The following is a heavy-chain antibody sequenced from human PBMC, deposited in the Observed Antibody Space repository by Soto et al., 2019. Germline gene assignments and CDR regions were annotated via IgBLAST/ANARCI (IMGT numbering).Heavy chain of an antibody. V-gene: IGHV3-66*01. Sequence: GGSLRLSCAASGFTVSSNYMSWVRQAPGKGLEWVSVIYSGGSTYYADSVKGRFTISRDNSKNTLYLQMSSLRAEDTAVYYCARDLHGGDRDALDIWGQGTMVTVSS. CDR2: IYSGGST. J-gene: IGHJ3*02. CDR3: ARDLHGGDRDALDI. D-gene: IGHD2-21*02. CDR1: GFTVSSNY.